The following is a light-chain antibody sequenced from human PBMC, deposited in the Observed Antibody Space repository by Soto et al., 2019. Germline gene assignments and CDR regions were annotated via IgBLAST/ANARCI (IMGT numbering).Light chain of an antibody. CDR3: SSYTGISIGVV. CDR2: DVS. CDR1: SSDVGGYNY. V-gene: IGLV2-14*03. J-gene: IGLJ2*01. Sequence: QSALTQPASVSGSPGQSITISCTGTSSDVGGYNYVSWYQQHPGKAPKLMIYDVSNRPSGVSNRFSGSKSGNTASLTISGLQAEDEAEYYCSSYTGISIGVVFGGGTNVTVL.